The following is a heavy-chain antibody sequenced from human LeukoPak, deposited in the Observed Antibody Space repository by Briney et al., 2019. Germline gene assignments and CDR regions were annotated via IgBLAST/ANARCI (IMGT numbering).Heavy chain of an antibody. CDR1: GGTFSSYA. D-gene: IGHD1-26*01. V-gene: IGHV1-69*04. CDR3: ARNNKPWDPDAFDI. Sequence: SVKVSCKASGGTFSSYAISWVRQAPGQGLEWMGRIIPILGIANYAQKFQGRVTITADKSTSTAYMELSSLRSEDTAVYYCARNNKPWDPDAFDIWGQGTMVTVSS. J-gene: IGHJ3*02. CDR2: IIPILGIA.